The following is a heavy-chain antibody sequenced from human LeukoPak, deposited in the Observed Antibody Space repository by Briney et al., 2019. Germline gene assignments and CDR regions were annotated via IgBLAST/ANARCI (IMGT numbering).Heavy chain of an antibody. D-gene: IGHD4-23*01. V-gene: IGHV3-43*02. Sequence: PGGSLRLSCAASGFTFDDYAMHWVRKAPGKGLEWVSRILGNGGTTYYGDSVKGRFTISRDNSKNSLFLQMFSLRTEDTALYYCAKGTRDYGGLPRWYFDLWGRGTLVTVSS. CDR2: ILGNGGTT. CDR3: AKGTRDYGGLPRWYFDL. CDR1: GFTFDDYA. J-gene: IGHJ2*01.